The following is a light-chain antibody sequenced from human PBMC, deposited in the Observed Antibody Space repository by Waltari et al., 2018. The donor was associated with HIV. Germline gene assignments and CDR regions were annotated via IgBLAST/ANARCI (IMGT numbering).Light chain of an antibody. CDR2: DAS. J-gene: IGKJ4*01. CDR3: QQRSNWLT. CDR1: QTVGSQ. V-gene: IGKV3-11*01. Sequence: DIVLTQSPPTLSLSPGGSATLSCRASQTVGSQLAWYQHKPGKAPTLLIYDASTRVTGIPARFSGSGSGTEFTLTISSLEPEDFADYYCQQRSNWLTFGGGTKLEIK.